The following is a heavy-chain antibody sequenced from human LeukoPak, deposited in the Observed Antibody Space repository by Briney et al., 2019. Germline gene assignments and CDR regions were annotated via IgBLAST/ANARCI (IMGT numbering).Heavy chain of an antibody. CDR1: GFAFSSYA. Sequence: GGSLRLSCVASGFAFSSYAMSWVRQAPGKGLEWVSAISGSGGSTYYADSVKGRFTISRDNSKNTLYLQMNSLRAEDTAVYYCAKGPLRGAEYFQHWGQGTLVTVSS. V-gene: IGHV3-23*01. CDR2: ISGSGGST. CDR3: AKGPLRGAEYFQH. J-gene: IGHJ1*01.